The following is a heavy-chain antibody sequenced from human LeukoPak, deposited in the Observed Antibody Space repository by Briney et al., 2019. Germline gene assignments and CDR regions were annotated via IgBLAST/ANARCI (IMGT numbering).Heavy chain of an antibody. CDR2: IYSGGST. V-gene: IGHV3-66*01. Sequence: QPGGSLRLSCAASGFTVSSNYMSWVRQAPGKGLEWVSVIYSGGSTYYADSVKGRFTISRDNSKNTLYLQMNSLRAEDTAVYYCAGMTTVTTAEHFQHWGQGTLVTVSS. J-gene: IGHJ1*01. CDR3: AGMTTVTTAEHFQH. CDR1: GFTVSSNY. D-gene: IGHD4-17*01.